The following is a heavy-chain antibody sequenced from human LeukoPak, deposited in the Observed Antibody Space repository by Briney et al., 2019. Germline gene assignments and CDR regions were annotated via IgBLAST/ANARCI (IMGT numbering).Heavy chain of an antibody. V-gene: IGHV3-23*01. CDR1: GFTFSSYA. CDR3: AKGFEQWLPASPWFDP. D-gene: IGHD6-19*01. J-gene: IGHJ5*02. Sequence: GGSLRLSCAASGFTFSSYAMSWVRQAPGKGLEWVSAISGSGGSTYYADSVKGRFTISRDNSKNTLYLQMNSLRAEDTAVYYCAKGFEQWLPASPWFDPWGQGTLVTVSS. CDR2: ISGSGGST.